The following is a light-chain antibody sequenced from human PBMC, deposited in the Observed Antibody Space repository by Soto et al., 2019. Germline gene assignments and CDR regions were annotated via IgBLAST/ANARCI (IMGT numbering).Light chain of an antibody. Sequence: SYELTQPPSVSVSPGQTANITCSGNTLGSKFVFWYQQKAGQSPMVVIYEDTKRPSGIPERFSGSNSGNTATLTISGTQAMDEADFYCQAWDGGTVVFGGGTNSPS. CDR1: TLGSKF. V-gene: IGLV3-1*01. J-gene: IGLJ2*01. CDR2: EDT. CDR3: QAWDGGTVV.